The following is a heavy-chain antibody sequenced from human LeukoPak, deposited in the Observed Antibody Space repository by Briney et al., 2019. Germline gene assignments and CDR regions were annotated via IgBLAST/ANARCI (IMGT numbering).Heavy chain of an antibody. V-gene: IGHV1-69*13. D-gene: IGHD2-2*01. Sequence: SVKVSCKASGGTFRSYAITWVRQAPGQGLEWMGGITPIFGTANYARKFQDRVTITADESTSTAYMELSSLRSEDTAVYYCARDVRHRYCSSSSCYWGWLDPWGQGTLVTVSS. CDR3: ARDVRHRYCSSSSCYWGWLDP. CDR2: ITPIFGTA. J-gene: IGHJ5*02. CDR1: GGTFRSYA.